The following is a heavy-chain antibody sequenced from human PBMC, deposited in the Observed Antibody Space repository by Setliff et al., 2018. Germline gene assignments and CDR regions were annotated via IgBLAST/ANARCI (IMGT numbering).Heavy chain of an antibody. CDR2: INPNSGGT. V-gene: IGHV1-2*04. D-gene: IGHD3-22*01. CDR3: ARSRDGGNSSGYSGAFDI. Sequence: GASVKVSCKASGYTFTGYYMHWVRQAPGQGLEWMGWINPNSGGTNYAQKFQGWVTMTRDTSISTDYMELSRLRSDDTAVYYCARSRDGGNSSGYSGAFDIWGQGTMVTVSS. J-gene: IGHJ3*02. CDR1: GYTFTGYY.